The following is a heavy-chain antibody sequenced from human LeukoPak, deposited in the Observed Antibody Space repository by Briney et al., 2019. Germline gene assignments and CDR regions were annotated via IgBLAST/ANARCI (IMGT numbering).Heavy chain of an antibody. CDR2: ISYDGSNK. J-gene: IGHJ4*02. D-gene: IGHD3-22*01. CDR3: AKDDYYDSSGYYAFDY. Sequence: GGSPRLSCAASGFTFSSYGMHWVRQAPGKGLEWVAVISYDGSNKYYADSVKGRFTISRDNSKNTLYLQMNSLRAEDTAVYYCAKDDYYDSSGYYAFDYWGQGTLVTVSS. V-gene: IGHV3-30*18. CDR1: GFTFSSYG.